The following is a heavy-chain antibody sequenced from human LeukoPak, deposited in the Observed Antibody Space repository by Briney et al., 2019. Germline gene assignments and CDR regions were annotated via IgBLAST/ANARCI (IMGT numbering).Heavy chain of an antibody. Sequence: GGSLRLSCAASGFTVSSNYMSWVRQAPGKGLEWVSGIYSGGSTYYADSVKGRFTISRDNSKNTLYLQMNSLRAEDTAVYYCARASEYSSSFFHYYYYMDVWGKGTTVTVSS. D-gene: IGHD6-6*01. CDR1: GFTVSSNY. CDR3: ARASEYSSSFFHYYYYMDV. V-gene: IGHV3-66*02. J-gene: IGHJ6*03. CDR2: IYSGGST.